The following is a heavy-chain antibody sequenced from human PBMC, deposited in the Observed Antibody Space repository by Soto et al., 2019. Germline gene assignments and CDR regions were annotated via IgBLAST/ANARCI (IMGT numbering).Heavy chain of an antibody. V-gene: IGHV3-74*02. CDR2: MNEDGGTT. J-gene: IGHJ6*02. D-gene: IGHD3-10*01. Sequence: EVQLVESGGGLVRPGGSLRLSCAASGSTFSSYWMHWVRQAPGKGLAWVSRMNEDGGTTDYADSVKGRFTISRDNAKNTLYLQMNSLRVEDTAVYYCASDLSGRADVWGQGTTVTVSS. CDR3: ASDLSGRADV. CDR1: GSTFSSYW.